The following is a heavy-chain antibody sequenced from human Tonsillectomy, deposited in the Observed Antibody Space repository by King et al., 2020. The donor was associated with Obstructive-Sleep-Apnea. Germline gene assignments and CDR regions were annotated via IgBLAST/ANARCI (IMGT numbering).Heavy chain of an antibody. D-gene: IGHD2-2*01. Sequence: VQLVESGGGVVQPGESLRLSCAASGFTFSSYGMHWVRQAPGKGLEWVAFIRYDGSNKYYADSVKGRFTISRDNSKNTLYLQMNSLRAEDTAVYYCAKDPVVPAASPSDYWGQGTLVTVSS. J-gene: IGHJ4*02. V-gene: IGHV3-30*02. CDR1: GFTFSSYG. CDR3: AKDPVVPAASPSDY. CDR2: IRYDGSNK.